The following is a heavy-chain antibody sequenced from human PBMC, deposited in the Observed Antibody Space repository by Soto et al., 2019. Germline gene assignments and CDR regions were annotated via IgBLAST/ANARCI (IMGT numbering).Heavy chain of an antibody. CDR3: ARDLTTADSYYYYMDV. D-gene: IGHD4-4*01. Sequence: SVKVSCKASGGTFSSYTISWVRQAPGQGLEWMGRIIPILGIANYAQKFQGRVTITADKSTSTAYMELSSLRSEDTAVYYCARDLTTADSYYYYMDVWGKGTTVTVSS. CDR2: IIPILGIA. J-gene: IGHJ6*03. CDR1: GGTFSSYT. V-gene: IGHV1-69*04.